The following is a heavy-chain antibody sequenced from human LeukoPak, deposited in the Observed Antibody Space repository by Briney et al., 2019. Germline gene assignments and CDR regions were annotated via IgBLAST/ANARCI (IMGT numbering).Heavy chain of an antibody. Sequence: GGSLRLSCAASGFTVSSNYMSWVRQAPGKGLDWVSVIFSGRNTYYADSVKGRFTISTDNSKNTLDLQMNSLRAEDTAVYYCARTVPGYCSGGSCLGHWGQGTLVTVSS. CDR2: IFSGRNT. CDR1: GFTVSSNY. V-gene: IGHV3-66*01. D-gene: IGHD2-15*01. CDR3: ARTVPGYCSGGSCLGH. J-gene: IGHJ4*02.